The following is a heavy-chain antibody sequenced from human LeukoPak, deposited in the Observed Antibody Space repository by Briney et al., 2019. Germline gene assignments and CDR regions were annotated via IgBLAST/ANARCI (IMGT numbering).Heavy chain of an antibody. V-gene: IGHV3-21*01. CDR3: AGFWSGYVDY. Sequence: GGSLRLSCAASGFTFSSYSMSWVRQAPGKGLEWVSSISGSGSYIYYADSVKGRFTISRDNSKNSLYLQMNSLRAEDTAVYYCAGFWSGYVDYWGQGTLVTLSS. CDR1: GFTFSSYS. J-gene: IGHJ4*02. D-gene: IGHD3-3*01. CDR2: ISGSGSYI.